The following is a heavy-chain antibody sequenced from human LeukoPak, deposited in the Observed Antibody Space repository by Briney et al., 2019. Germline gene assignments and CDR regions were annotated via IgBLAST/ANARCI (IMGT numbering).Heavy chain of an antibody. D-gene: IGHD6-6*01. CDR2: IYWDDDK. V-gene: IGHV2-5*02. Sequence: SGHTLVNPTQTLTLTCTFSGFSLSTSGVGVGWIRQPPGKALEWLALIYWDDDKRYNPSLKSRLTITKNTSKNQVVLTMTNMDPVDTATYYCARDSSSYYMDVWGKGTTVTVSS. J-gene: IGHJ6*03. CDR3: ARDSSSYYMDV. CDR1: GFSLSTSGVG.